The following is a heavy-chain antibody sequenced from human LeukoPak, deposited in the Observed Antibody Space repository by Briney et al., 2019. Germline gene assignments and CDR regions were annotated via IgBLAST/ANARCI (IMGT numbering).Heavy chain of an antibody. CDR3: ARGTGSGSYYNAPIDY. J-gene: IGHJ4*02. CDR2: IYHSGST. D-gene: IGHD3-10*01. Sequence: PSETLSLTCTVSGYFISSGYYWGWIRQPPGKGLDWIGSIYHSGSTYYNPSLKSRVTISVDTSKNQFSLKLSSVTAADTAVYYCARGTGSGSYYNAPIDYWGQGTLVTVSS. V-gene: IGHV4-38-2*02. CDR1: GYFISSGYY.